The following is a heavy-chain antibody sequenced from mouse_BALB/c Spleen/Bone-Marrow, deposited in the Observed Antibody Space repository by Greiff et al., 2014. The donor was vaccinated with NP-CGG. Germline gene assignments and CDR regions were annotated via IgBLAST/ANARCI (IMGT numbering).Heavy chain of an antibody. V-gene: IGHV1S135*01. CDR1: GYSFTDYS. J-gene: IGHJ2*01. CDR2: IDPDNGYT. Sequence: VQLKDSGPELVKPGASVKVSCRASGYSFTDYSMFWVKQSHGKSLEWIGYIDPDNGYTTYNQRFKGKATLTVDKSSSTAFMHLNSLTSGDSAVYYCARKLVGDYWGQGTTLTVSS. D-gene: IGHD1-3*01. CDR3: ARKLVGDY.